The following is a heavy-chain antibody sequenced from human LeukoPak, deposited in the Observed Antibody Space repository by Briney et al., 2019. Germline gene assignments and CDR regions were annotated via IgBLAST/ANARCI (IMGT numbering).Heavy chain of an antibody. J-gene: IGHJ4*02. CDR2: IYYNGRT. Sequence: SETLSLTCSVSGGSISSSSYYWGWIRQPPGKGLEWIGSIYYNGRTYYNPSLKSRVTVSVDPSKNQFSLKLTSVTAVDTAVYYCARQGGVGATGSPDDWGQGTLVTVSS. CDR1: GGSISSSSYY. CDR3: ARQGGVGATGSPDD. D-gene: IGHD1-26*01. V-gene: IGHV4-39*01.